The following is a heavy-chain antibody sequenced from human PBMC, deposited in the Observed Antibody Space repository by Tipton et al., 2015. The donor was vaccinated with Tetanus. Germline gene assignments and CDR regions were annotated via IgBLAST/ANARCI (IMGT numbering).Heavy chain of an antibody. CDR2: ISNSGRT. J-gene: IGHJ4*02. D-gene: IGHD1-1*01. V-gene: IGHV4-59*13. CDR3: ARADWNLSRKGPFDS. Sequence: TLSLTCGVFGDYQWNWIRQPPGKGLEWLAYISNSGRTNSNDDLKSRITISRDTSKNQFSLTFTSVTPADTAVYYCARADWNLSRKGPFDSWGRGALVLVSS. CDR1: GDYQ.